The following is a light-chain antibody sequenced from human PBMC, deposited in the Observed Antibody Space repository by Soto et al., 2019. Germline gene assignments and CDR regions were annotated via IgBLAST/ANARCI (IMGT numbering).Light chain of an antibody. CDR1: HIIGTW. V-gene: IGKV1-12*01. J-gene: IGKJ2*02. Sequence: DIQLTQSPSSVSASVGDRVTITCRTSHIIGTWLAWYQQKPGEAPKLLISSASKLQSGVPSRFRGSGAGSDFTLTISSLQPEDLATYYCQQSNSFPCTFGPGTKVEI. CDR2: SAS. CDR3: QQSNSFPCT.